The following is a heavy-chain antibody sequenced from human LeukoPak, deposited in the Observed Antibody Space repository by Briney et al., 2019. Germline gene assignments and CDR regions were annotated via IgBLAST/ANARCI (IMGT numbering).Heavy chain of an antibody. J-gene: IGHJ4*02. Sequence: GGSLRLSCAASGFTFSDYYMIWIRQAPGKGLEWVSYISSSGSTIYYADSVKGRFTTSRDNAKNSLYLQMNSLRAEDTAVYYCAKVSTVTLAPPFDYWGQGTLVTVSS. CDR1: GFTFSDYY. V-gene: IGHV3-11*01. CDR3: AKVSTVTLAPPFDY. CDR2: ISSSGSTI. D-gene: IGHD4-17*01.